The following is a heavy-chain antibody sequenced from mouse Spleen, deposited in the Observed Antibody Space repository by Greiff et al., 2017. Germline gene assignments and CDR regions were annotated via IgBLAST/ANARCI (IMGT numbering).Heavy chain of an antibody. D-gene: IGHD1-1*01. Sequence: DVKLVESVAELVRPGASVKLSCTASGFNIKNTYMHWVKQRPEQGLEWIGRIDPANGNTKYAPKFQGKATITADTSSNTAYLQLSSLTSEDTAIYYCAREEVTTVVAMDYWGQGTSVTVSS. CDR3: AREEVTTVVAMDY. J-gene: IGHJ4*01. V-gene: IGHV14-3*01. CDR1: GFNIKNTY. CDR2: IDPANGNT.